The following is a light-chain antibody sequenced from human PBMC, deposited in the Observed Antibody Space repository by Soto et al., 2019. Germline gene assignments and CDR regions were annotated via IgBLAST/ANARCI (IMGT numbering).Light chain of an antibody. CDR3: SSYAGSNNLV. CDR1: SSDVGGYNY. Sequence: QYVLTQPASVSGSPGQSITISCTGTSSDVGGYNYVSWYQHHPGKAPKLMIYEVSNRPSGVSYRFSGSKSGNTASLTISGLQAEDEADYYCSSYAGSNNLVFGGGTKLTVL. V-gene: IGLV2-14*01. J-gene: IGLJ2*01. CDR2: EVS.